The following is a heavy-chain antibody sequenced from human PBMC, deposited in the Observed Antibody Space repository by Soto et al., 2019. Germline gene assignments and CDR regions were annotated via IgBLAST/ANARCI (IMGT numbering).Heavy chain of an antibody. D-gene: IGHD5-18*01. CDR3: ASSGYSYGSTPFDY. J-gene: IGHJ4*02. CDR1: GFTFSSYW. CDR2: IKQDGSEK. V-gene: IGHV3-7*05. Sequence: PGGSLRLSCAASGFTFSSYWMSWVRQAPGKGLEWVANIKQDGSEKYYVDSVKGRFTISRDNAKNSLYLQMNSLRAEDTAVYYCASSGYSYGSTPFDYWGQGTLVTVSS.